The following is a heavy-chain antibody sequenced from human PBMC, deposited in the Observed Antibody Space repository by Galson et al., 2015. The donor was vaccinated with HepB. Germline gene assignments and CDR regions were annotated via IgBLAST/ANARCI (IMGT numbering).Heavy chain of an antibody. D-gene: IGHD2-2*01. J-gene: IGHJ3*02. CDR3: ARDRKYHDAFDI. Sequence: SLRLSCAASGFTFSSYGMHWVRQAPGKGLEWVAVIWYDGSNKYYADSVKGRFTISRDNSKNTLYLQMNSLRAEDTAVYYCARDRKYHDAFDIWGQGTMVTVSS. CDR2: IWYDGSNK. CDR1: GFTFSSYG. V-gene: IGHV3-33*01.